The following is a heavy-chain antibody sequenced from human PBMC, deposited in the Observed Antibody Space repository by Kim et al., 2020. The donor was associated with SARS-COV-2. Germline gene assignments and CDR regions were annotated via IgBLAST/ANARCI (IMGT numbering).Heavy chain of an antibody. CDR2: ISWNSGSI. D-gene: IGHD2-8*01. CDR1: GFTFGDYA. V-gene: IGHV3-9*01. CDR3: AKVYSSGTNGVCYNH. Sequence: GGSLRLSCAASGFTFGDYAMHWVRQAPGKGLEWVSGISWNSGSIGYADSVKGRFTISRDNAKNSLYLQMNSLRAEDTALYYCAKVYSSGTNGVCYNHWGQGTLVTVSS. J-gene: IGHJ5*02.